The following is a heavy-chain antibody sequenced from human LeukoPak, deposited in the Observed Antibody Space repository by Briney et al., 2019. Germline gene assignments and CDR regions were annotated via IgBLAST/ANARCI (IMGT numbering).Heavy chain of an antibody. CDR2: VDHSGRT. CDR1: GDSFDNYY. CDR3: ARLWFGDDMDV. D-gene: IGHD3-10*01. V-gene: IGHV4-34*01. J-gene: IGHJ6*02. Sequence: SETLSLTCGVYGDSFDNYYWNWIRHFPEKRLEWIGEVDHSGRTTYSPSLQGRVTISVDTSKSQFSLKLNSVTAADTAVYYCARLWFGDDMDVWGQGTTVTVSS.